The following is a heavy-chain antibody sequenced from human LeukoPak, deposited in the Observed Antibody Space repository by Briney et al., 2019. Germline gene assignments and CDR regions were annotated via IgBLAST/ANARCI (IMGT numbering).Heavy chain of an antibody. CDR3: ARSSSGSYYDDFDY. CDR2: IFYSGST. D-gene: IGHD1-26*01. J-gene: IGHJ4*02. CDR1: GGSISTSSYY. Sequence: PSETLSLTCTVSGGSISTSSYYWGWLRQPPGKGLEWIGSIFYSGSTSYNPSLKSRVLISVDTSKNQFSLKLSSVTAADTAVYYCARSSSGSYYDDFDYWGQGTLVTVSS. V-gene: IGHV4-39*01.